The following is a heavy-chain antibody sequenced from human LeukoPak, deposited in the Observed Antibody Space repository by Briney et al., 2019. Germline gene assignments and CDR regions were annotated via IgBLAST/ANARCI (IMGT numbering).Heavy chain of an antibody. Sequence: ASVKVSCKASGGTFSSHAISWVRQAPGQGLEWMGGIIPIFGTANYAQKFQGRVTITADKSTSTAYMELSSLRSEDTAVYYCASSNGYSSGWYLPITDYWGHGTLVTVSS. J-gene: IGHJ4*01. CDR2: IIPIFGTA. CDR3: ASSNGYSSGWYLPITDY. D-gene: IGHD6-19*01. V-gene: IGHV1-69*06. CDR1: GGTFSSHA.